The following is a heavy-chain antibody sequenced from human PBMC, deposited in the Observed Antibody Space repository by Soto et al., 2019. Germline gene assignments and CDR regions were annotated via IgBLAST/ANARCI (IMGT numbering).Heavy chain of an antibody. Sequence: QVQLVQSGAEVKKPGASVKVSCKSSGYTFTSYAMHWVRQAPGQSLERLGWVNGGNGNTKYSQKFQDRVTMTRDTSASTAYMELSSLRSEDTAVYYRARGIAVAGNYWGQGTLVTVSS. V-gene: IGHV1-3*01. D-gene: IGHD6-19*01. CDR2: VNGGNGNT. J-gene: IGHJ4*02. CDR3: ARGIAVAGNY. CDR1: GYTFTSYA.